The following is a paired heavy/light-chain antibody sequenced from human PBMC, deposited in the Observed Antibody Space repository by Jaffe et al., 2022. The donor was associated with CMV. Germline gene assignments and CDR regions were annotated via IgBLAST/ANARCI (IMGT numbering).Light chain of an antibody. CDR3: GTWDSSLSAWV. J-gene: IGLJ3*02. CDR2: ENN. CDR1: TSNIGNNY. Sequence: QSVLTQPPSVSAAPGQKVSISCSGSTSNIGNNYVSWYQQFPGTAPKLVIYENNKRPPGIPDRFSGSKSGTSATLGITGLQTGDEADYYCGTWDSSLSAWVFGGGTKLTVL. V-gene: IGLV1-51*02.
Heavy chain of an antibody. Sequence: QVQLVQSGAEVKKPGASVKISCKAFSYTFTNYGISWVRQAPGQGLEWMGWISTYNGNTKYTQEFQGRVTMTTDTSTSTSYMELRSLRSDDTAVYYCARDRGRIAAAGVNWFDPWGQGTLVTVSS. CDR1: SYTFTNYG. CDR2: ISTYNGNT. CDR3: ARDRGRIAAAGVNWFDP. D-gene: IGHD6-13*01. J-gene: IGHJ5*02. V-gene: IGHV1-18*04.